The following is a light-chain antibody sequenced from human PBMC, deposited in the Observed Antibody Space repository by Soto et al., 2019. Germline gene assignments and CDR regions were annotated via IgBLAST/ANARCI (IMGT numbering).Light chain of an antibody. CDR1: QSISTY. J-gene: IGKJ1*01. CDR3: QQSYSTPWT. V-gene: IGKV1-39*01. CDR2: AAS. Sequence: DIQMTQSPSSLSASVGDRVTITFRASQSISTYLSWYQQKPGKVPKLLIYAASSLQSGVPARFSGSGSGTDFTLTISALQPEDFATYYCQQSYSTPWTFGQGTKVDIK.